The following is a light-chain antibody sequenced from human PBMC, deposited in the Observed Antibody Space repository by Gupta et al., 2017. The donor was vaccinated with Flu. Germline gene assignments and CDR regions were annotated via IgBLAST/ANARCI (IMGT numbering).Light chain of an antibody. J-gene: IGKJ4*01. Sequence: EITMTQSPATLSVSPGERATLSCRASQSVRSNVAWYQQKPGQAPRLLIYGSSTRATDVPARFSGSGSGTEFTLTISSRQSEDFAVYYCQQYNNWPFVTFGGGTKVEIK. CDR1: QSVRSN. CDR2: GSS. CDR3: QQYNNWPFVT. V-gene: IGKV3-15*01.